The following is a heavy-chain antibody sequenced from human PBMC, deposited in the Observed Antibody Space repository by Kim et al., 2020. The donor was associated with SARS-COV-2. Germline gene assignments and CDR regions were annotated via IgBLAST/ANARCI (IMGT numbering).Heavy chain of an antibody. J-gene: IGHJ2*01. CDR1: GYSFTSYW. V-gene: IGHV5-10-1*01. Sequence: GESLKISCKGSGYSFTSYWISWVRQMPGKGLEWMGRIDPSDSYTNYSPSFQGHVTISADKSISTAYLQWSSLKASDTAMYYCARRPPYCSSTSCYPGWYFDLWGRGTLVTVSS. CDR2: IDPSDSYT. D-gene: IGHD2-2*01. CDR3: ARRPPYCSSTSCYPGWYFDL.